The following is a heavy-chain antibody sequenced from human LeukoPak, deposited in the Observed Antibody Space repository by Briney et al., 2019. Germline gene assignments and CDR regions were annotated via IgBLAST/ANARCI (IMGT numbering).Heavy chain of an antibody. CDR1: GFTVSSNS. CDR3: ARRAGEYSHPYDY. J-gene: IGHJ4*02. D-gene: IGHD4-17*01. Sequence: GGSLRLSCTVSGFTVSSNSMSWVRQAPGKGLEWVSFIYSGGNTHYSDSVKGRFTISRDNSKNTLYLQMNSLRADDTAVYYCARRAGEYSHPYDYWGXGTLVTVXX. CDR2: IYSGGNT. V-gene: IGHV3-53*01.